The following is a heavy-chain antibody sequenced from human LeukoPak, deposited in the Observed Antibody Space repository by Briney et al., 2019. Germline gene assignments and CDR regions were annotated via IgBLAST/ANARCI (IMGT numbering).Heavy chain of an antibody. V-gene: IGHV3-48*01. CDR2: ISSSSSTI. J-gene: IGHJ4*02. Sequence: GGSLRLSCAASGFTFSSYSMNWVRQAPGKGLEWVSYISSSSSTIYYADSVKGRFTISRDNSKNTLYLQMNSLRAEDTAVYSCATAARRGIFDYWGQGTLVTVSS. CDR3: ATAARRGIFDY. CDR1: GFTFSSYS.